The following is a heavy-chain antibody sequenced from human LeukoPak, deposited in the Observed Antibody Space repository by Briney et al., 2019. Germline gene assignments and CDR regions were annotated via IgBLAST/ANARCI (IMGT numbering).Heavy chain of an antibody. CDR2: ISAYNGDT. J-gene: IGHJ4*02. CDR1: GYTFTSYG. CDR3: ARDEVPIHPLTANFDY. V-gene: IGHV1-18*01. Sequence: ASVKVSCKASGYTFTSYGISWVRQAPGQGLEWMGWISAYNGDTNDAQKFQGRVTMTTETSTSTAYMELRSLRSEDTAVYYCARDEVPIHPLTANFDYWGQGTLVTVSS. D-gene: IGHD2-21*02.